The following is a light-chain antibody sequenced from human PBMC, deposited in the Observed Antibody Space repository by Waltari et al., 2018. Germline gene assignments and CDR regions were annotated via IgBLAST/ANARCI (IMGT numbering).Light chain of an antibody. Sequence: SSELTQDPAVSVALGQTVRITCQGDSLRSYYASWYQQKPGQAPVLVIYGKNNRPPGIPDRCSGSSSGNTASLTITGAQAEDEADYYCNSRDSSGNHLGVFGGGTKLTVL. CDR2: GKN. CDR3: NSRDSSGNHLGV. CDR1: SLRSYY. J-gene: IGLJ3*02. V-gene: IGLV3-19*01.